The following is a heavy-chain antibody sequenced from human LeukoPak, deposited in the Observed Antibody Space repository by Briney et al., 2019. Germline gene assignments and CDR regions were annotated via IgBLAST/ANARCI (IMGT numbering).Heavy chain of an antibody. J-gene: IGHJ4*02. Sequence: GGSLRLSCTASGFSFSSYSMNWVRQAPGKGLEWVAYIAYTGTIHYADSVRGRFAISRDNAKSSLFLQLNSLRAEDTAVYYCARDPHSLDYRGQGTLVTVSS. CDR3: ARDPHSLDY. CDR2: IAYTGTI. V-gene: IGHV3-48*01. CDR1: GFSFSSYS.